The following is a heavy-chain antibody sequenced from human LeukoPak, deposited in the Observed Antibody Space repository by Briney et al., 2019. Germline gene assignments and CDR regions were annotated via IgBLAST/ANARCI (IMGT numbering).Heavy chain of an antibody. D-gene: IGHD3-22*01. CDR3: AKDDYDSSGYHSAFDY. CDR1: GFTFSSYA. CDR2: ISGSGGRT. V-gene: IGHV3-23*01. Sequence: GGSLRLSCAASGFTFSSYAMSWVRQAPGKGLEWVSAISGSGGRTYYADSVKGRFTISRDNSKNTLYLQMNSLRAEDTAVYYCAKDDYDSSGYHSAFDYWGQGTLVTVSS. J-gene: IGHJ4*02.